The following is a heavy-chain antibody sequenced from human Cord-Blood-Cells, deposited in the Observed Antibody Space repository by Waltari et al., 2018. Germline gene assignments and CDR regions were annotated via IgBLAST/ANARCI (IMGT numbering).Heavy chain of an antibody. Sequence: QVQLVQSGAEVKKPGSSVKVSCKASGGTFRSYAISWVRQALGQGLEWMGRIIPILGIANYAQKFQGRVTITADKSTSTAYMELSSLRSEDTAVYYCAREACSSTSCYAFDIWGQGTMVTVSS. CDR1: GGTFRSYA. D-gene: IGHD2-2*01. CDR3: AREACSSTSCYAFDI. CDR2: IIPILGIA. V-gene: IGHV1-69*09. J-gene: IGHJ3*02.